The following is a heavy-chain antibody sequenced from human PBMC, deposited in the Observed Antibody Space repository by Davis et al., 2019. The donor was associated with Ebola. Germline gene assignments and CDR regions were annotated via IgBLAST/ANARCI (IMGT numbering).Heavy chain of an antibody. Sequence: AASVEVSCKASGYTFTSYDINWVRQATGQGLEWMGWMNPNSGNTGYAQKFQGRVTMTRNTSISTAYMELSSLRSEDTAVYYCARVARITMVQGVTYYYYYYGMDVWGQGTTVTVSS. J-gene: IGHJ6*02. CDR1: GYTFTSYD. CDR2: MNPNSGNT. D-gene: IGHD3-10*01. CDR3: ARVARITMVQGVTYYYYYYGMDV. V-gene: IGHV1-8*01.